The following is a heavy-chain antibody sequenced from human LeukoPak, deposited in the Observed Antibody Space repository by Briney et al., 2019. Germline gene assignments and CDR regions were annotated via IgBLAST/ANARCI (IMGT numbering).Heavy chain of an antibody. CDR1: DDSFSSHY. D-gene: IGHD4-17*01. CDR3: ARDLVTVTKGFDI. V-gene: IGHV4-59*11. J-gene: IGHJ3*02. CDR2: ISYIGST. Sequence: SETLSLTCAVSDDSFSSHYWTWIRQPPGKGLEWIGYISYIGSTNYNPSLKSRVTTSIDTSKNQFSLKLSSVTAADTAVYYCARDLVTVTKGFDIWGQGTMVSVSS.